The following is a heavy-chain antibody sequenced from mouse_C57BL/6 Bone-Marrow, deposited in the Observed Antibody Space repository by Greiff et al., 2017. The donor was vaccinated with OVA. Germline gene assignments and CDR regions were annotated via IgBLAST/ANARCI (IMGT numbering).Heavy chain of an antibody. CDR1: GYTFTDYY. CDR3: ARRDVKIFRDY. V-gene: IGHV1-26*01. CDR2: INPNNGGT. Sequence: EVKLQQSGPELVKPGASVKISCKASGYTFTDYYMNWVKQSHGKSLEWIGDINPNNGGTSYNQKFKGKATLTVDKSSSTAYMELRSLTSEDSAVYYCARRDVKIFRDYWGQGTSVTVSS. J-gene: IGHJ4*01.